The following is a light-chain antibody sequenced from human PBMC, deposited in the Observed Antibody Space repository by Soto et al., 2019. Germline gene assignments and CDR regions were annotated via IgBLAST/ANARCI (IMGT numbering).Light chain of an antibody. CDR1: ENINSY. V-gene: IGKV1-39*01. Sequence: DIQMTQSPSSLSASVEDRVIITCRASENINSYLNWYQQKPGKAPKLLIYAASSLQSGVPSRFSDSVSETVFTLTINHLQPEDSATYYCQQRYSRLVTFGQGTKVEIK. J-gene: IGKJ1*01. CDR3: QQRYSRLVT. CDR2: AAS.